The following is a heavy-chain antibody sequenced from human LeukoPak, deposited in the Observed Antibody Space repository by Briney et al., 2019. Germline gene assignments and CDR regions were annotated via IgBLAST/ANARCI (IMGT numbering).Heavy chain of an antibody. D-gene: IGHD5-12*01. CDR2: ISNSSTYI. CDR1: GFTFSGYT. CDR3: AKDWDSGYDFDY. V-gene: IGHV3-21*01. J-gene: IGHJ4*02. Sequence: PGGSLRLSCAASGFTFSGYTMTWVRQAPGKGLEWVSSISNSSTYIYYADSVKGRFTISRDNVQNSLYLQMNSLRAEDTAVYYCAKDWDSGYDFDYWGQGTLVTVSS.